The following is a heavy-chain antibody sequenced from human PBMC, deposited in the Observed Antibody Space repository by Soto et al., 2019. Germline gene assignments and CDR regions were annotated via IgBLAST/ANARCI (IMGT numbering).Heavy chain of an antibody. CDR2: ISGSGGST. D-gene: IGHD1-26*01. Sequence: EVQLLESGGGLVQPGGSLRLSCAASGFTFSSYAMSWVRQAPGKGLEWVSAISGSGGSTYYADSVKGRFTISRDNSKNTLYLQMNSLRAEDTAVYYCAKSGRSGNYYKRYYYGMDVWGQGTTVTVSS. J-gene: IGHJ6*02. CDR1: GFTFSSYA. V-gene: IGHV3-23*01. CDR3: AKSGRSGNYYKRYYYGMDV.